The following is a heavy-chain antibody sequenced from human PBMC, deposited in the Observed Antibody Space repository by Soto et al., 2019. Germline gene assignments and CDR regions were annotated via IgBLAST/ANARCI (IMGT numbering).Heavy chain of an antibody. D-gene: IGHD2-15*01. CDR2: ISDGGDLI. CDR1: GFPFSNNA. J-gene: IGHJ4*02. Sequence: GGSLRLSCAASGFPFSNNAMSWVRQAPGKGLEWVSGISDGGDLIYYADSVKGRFSMSRDNSENMLYLQMTNLRAEDTAIYFCAKRQGTGLAAKNFDFWGQGTLVTVSS. CDR3: AKRQGTGLAAKNFDF. V-gene: IGHV3-23*01.